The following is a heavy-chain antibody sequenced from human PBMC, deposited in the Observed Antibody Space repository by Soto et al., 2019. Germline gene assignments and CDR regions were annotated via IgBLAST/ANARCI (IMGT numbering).Heavy chain of an antibody. D-gene: IGHD3-10*01. CDR3: ARDRGNSPYYYYYGTDV. CDR2: ISSSSSYI. J-gene: IGHJ6*02. Sequence: GGSLRLSCAASGFTSSSYSMNWVRQAPGKGLEWVSSISSSSSYIYYADSVKGRFTISRDNAKNSLYLQMNSLRAEDTAVYYCARDRGNSPYYYYYGTDVWGQGTTVTVSS. CDR1: GFTSSSYS. V-gene: IGHV3-21*01.